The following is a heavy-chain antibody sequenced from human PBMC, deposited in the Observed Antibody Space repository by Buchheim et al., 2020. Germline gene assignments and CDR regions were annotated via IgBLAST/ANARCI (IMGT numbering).Heavy chain of an antibody. Sequence: EVQLVESGGGLVQPGGSLRLSCATSGFIFSTYEMNWVRQAPGRGLEWISHIITTSDALYYAGSVKGRFTISRDNTKNSLYLQMDSLRVDDTAVYYCATVRNNGFDYWGQGIL. CDR3: ATVRNNGFDY. J-gene: IGHJ4*02. D-gene: IGHD1-14*01. CDR1: GFIFSTYE. CDR2: IITTSDAL. V-gene: IGHV3-48*03.